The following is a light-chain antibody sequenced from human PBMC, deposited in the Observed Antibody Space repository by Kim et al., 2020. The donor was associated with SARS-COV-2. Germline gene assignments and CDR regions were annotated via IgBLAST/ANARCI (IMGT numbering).Light chain of an antibody. Sequence: ASLGDSFPIFCWASPIVRDSLAWYQQKPGKAPKLLIYDASRLQSGVSSRFSGSGSGTDFTLTISSLHPDDVATYYCQEYNSFFRYTFGQGTKLEI. CDR1: PIVRDS. CDR2: DAS. J-gene: IGKJ2*01. CDR3: QEYNSFFRYT. V-gene: IGKV1-5*02.